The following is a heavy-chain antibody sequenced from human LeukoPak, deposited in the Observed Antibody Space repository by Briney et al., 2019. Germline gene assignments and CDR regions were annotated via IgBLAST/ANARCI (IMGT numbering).Heavy chain of an antibody. CDR3: ARDQFIHAFDI. D-gene: IGHD5-24*01. CDR2: IYSTTTYI. CDR1: GFTFSSFS. Sequence: PGGSVRLSCAASGFTFSSFSMNWVRQAPGKGLEWVSSIYSTTTYIYYADSVKGRFTISRDNAENSLYLQMNSLRAEDTAVYYCARDQFIHAFDIWGQGTMVSASS. J-gene: IGHJ3*02. V-gene: IGHV3-21*01.